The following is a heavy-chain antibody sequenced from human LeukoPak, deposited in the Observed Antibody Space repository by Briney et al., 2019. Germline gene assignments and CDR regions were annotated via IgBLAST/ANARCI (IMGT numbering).Heavy chain of an antibody. D-gene: IGHD3-22*01. J-gene: IGHJ1*01. V-gene: IGHV4-34*01. Sequence: SETLSLTCTVSGGSFSGYYWSWIRQPPGKGLEWIGEINHSGSTNYNPSLKSRVTISVDTSKDQFSLKLSSVTAADTAVYYCASDYYDSSGYPRDFQHWGQGTLVTVSS. CDR2: INHSGST. CDR1: GGSFSGYY. CDR3: ASDYYDSSGYPRDFQH.